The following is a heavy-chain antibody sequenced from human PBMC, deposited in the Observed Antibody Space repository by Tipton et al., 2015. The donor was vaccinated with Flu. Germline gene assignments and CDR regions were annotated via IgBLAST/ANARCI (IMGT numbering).Heavy chain of an antibody. Sequence: LRLSCTVSGYSISSGYYWGWIRQPPGKGLEWIGSIDHSGSTYYNPSLKSRVTISVDTSKNQFSLKLSSVTAADTAVYYCARVEHGDYFDYWGQGTLVTASS. D-gene: IGHD4-17*01. CDR1: GYSISSGYY. CDR2: IDHSGST. J-gene: IGHJ4*02. V-gene: IGHV4-38-2*02. CDR3: ARVEHGDYFDY.